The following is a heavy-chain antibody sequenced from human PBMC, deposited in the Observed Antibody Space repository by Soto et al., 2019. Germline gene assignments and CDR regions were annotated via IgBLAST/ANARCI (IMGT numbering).Heavy chain of an antibody. Sequence: QVTLKESGPVLVKPTETLTLTCTVSGCSLNNARMGVSWIRQPPGRALEWLAHIFSNDEKSHSTSLKSRLTISKDTSKSQVVLTMTNMDPVDTATYYCARMDRDYYYYGIDVWGQGTTVTVSS. CDR3: ARMDRDYYYYGIDV. V-gene: IGHV2-26*01. CDR2: IFSNDEK. J-gene: IGHJ6*02. CDR1: GCSLNNARMG.